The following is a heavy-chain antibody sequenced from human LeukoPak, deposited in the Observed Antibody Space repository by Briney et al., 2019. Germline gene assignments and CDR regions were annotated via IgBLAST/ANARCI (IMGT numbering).Heavy chain of an antibody. V-gene: IGHV3-30*02. CDR3: AKPLVEQQLVLGY. CDR2: IRYDGSDK. CDR1: GFTFNNFG. J-gene: IGHJ4*02. D-gene: IGHD6-13*01. Sequence: GESLRLSCAASGFTFNNFGMHWVRQAPGKGLEWVAFIRYDGSDKYYADSVKGRFTISRDNSKNTLYLQMNSLRAEDTAVYYCAKPLVEQQLVLGYWGQGTLVTVSS.